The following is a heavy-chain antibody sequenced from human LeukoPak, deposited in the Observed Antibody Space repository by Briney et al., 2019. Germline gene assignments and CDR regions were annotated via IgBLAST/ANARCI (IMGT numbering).Heavy chain of an antibody. CDR2: ISGSGGST. D-gene: IGHD3-9*01. CDR3: AKDQNSAYYDILTGYPYDY. Sequence: GGSLRLSCAASGFTFSSYAMSWVRQAPGKGLEWVSAISGSGGSTYYADSVKGRFTISRGNSKNTLYLQMNSLRAEDTAVYYCAKDQNSAYYDILTGYPYDYWGQGTLVTVSS. J-gene: IGHJ4*02. V-gene: IGHV3-23*01. CDR1: GFTFSSYA.